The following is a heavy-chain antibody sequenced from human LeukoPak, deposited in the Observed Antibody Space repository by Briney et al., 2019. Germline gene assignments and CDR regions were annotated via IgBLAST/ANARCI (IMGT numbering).Heavy chain of an antibody. CDR3: ARDIVGANWFDP. V-gene: IGHV4-61*08. CDR2: IYHSGTT. J-gene: IGHJ5*02. Sequence: PSETLSLTCTVSGGSISSDDNYWSWIRQRPGKGLEWIGRIYHSGTTNYNPSLKSRVTISVDTSKNQFSLKVRSVIAADTAVYYCARDIVGANWFDPWGQGTLVTVSS. D-gene: IGHD1-26*01. CDR1: GGSISSDDNY.